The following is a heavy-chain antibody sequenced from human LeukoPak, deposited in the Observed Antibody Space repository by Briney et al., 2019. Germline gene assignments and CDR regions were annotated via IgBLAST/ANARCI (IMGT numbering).Heavy chain of an antibody. D-gene: IGHD2-15*01. CDR1: VYTVGIYS. CDR3: ASRMVVDADLDY. CDR2: ISSSSSYI. Sequence: GGSLRLSFALSVYTVGIYSVGSGRQAPGKGLEWVSSISSSSSYIYYADSVKGRFTNSRDNAKNSLYLQMTSLRAEETAVYYCASRMVVDADLDYWGQGTLVTVSS. J-gene: IGHJ4*02. V-gene: IGHV3-21*01.